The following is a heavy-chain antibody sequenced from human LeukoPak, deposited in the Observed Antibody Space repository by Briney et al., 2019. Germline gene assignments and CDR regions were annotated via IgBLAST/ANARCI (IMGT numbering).Heavy chain of an antibody. V-gene: IGHV1-24*01. CDR2: FDPEDGET. D-gene: IGHD6-13*01. Sequence: ASVKVSCKVSGYTLTELSMHWVRQAPGKGLEWMVGFDPEDGETIYAQKFQGRVTMTEDTSTDTAYMELSSLRSEDTAVYYCATEQQLSIGNYYYYYGMDVWGQGTTVTVSS. CDR1: GYTLTELS. J-gene: IGHJ6*02. CDR3: ATEQQLSIGNYYYYYGMDV.